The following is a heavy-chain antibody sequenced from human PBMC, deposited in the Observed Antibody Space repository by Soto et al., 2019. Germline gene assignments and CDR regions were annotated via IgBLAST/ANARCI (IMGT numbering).Heavy chain of an antibody. J-gene: IGHJ6*02. D-gene: IGHD6-19*01. V-gene: IGHV4-39*01. CDR1: GGSITGGSISSTTYY. Sequence: PSETLSLTCTVSGGSITGGSISSTTYYWGWMRQPPGKGLEWIGSIYYSGSTYYNPSLKSRVTISVDTSKNQFSLKLSSVTAADTAVYYCASQAGFYYYYGMDVWGQGTTVTVSS. CDR3: ASQAGFYYYYGMDV. CDR2: IYYSGST.